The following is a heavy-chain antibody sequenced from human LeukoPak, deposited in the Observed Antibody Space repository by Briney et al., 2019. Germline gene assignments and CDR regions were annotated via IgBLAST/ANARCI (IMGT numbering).Heavy chain of an antibody. Sequence: SETLSLTCAVYGGSFSGYYWSWIRQPPGKGLEWIGEINHSGSTNYNPSLKSRVTISVDTSKNQFSLKLSSVTAADTAVYYCASFDYGGNSYAFDIWGQGTMVTVSS. J-gene: IGHJ3*02. D-gene: IGHD4-23*01. CDR3: ASFDYGGNSYAFDI. CDR2: INHSGST. V-gene: IGHV4-34*01. CDR1: GGSFSGYY.